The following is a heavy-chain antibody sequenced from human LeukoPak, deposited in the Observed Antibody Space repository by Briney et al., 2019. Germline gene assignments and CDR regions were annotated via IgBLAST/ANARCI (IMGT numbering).Heavy chain of an antibody. CDR2: IHTTGST. V-gene: IGHV4-4*07. J-gene: IGHJ4*02. CDR3: ARGGGNRHSDS. Sequence: SETLSLTCSVSVGFTTYDYWNWIRQPAGKAPEWIGRIHTTGSTNYNPSLKSRLTMTLDKSKKQFSLKVTSMTAADTALYYCARGGGNRHSDSWGQGILVTVSS. D-gene: IGHD2-15*01. CDR1: VGFTTYDY.